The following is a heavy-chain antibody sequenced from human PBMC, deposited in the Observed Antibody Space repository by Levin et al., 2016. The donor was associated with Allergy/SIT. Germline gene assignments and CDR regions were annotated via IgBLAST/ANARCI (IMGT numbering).Heavy chain of an antibody. Sequence: SETLSLTCTVSGGSISSGGYYWTWIRQHPGKGLEWIGYIYYSGSTYYNPSLKSRVTISVDTSKNQFSLKLSSVTAADTAVYYCARDRRTPVGYFDYWGQGTLVTVSS. J-gene: IGHJ4*02. CDR1: GGSISSGGYY. CDR2: IYYSGST. CDR3: ARDRRTPVGYFDY. V-gene: IGHV4-31*03.